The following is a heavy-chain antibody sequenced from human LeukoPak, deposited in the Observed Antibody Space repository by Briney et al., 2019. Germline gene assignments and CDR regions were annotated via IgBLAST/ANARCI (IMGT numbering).Heavy chain of an antibody. Sequence: ASVKVSCKASGYTFSDYYLHWVRQAPGQGLEWMGWTNPNSGGTNYAQKFQGRITMTGDTSTAYLELSRLRSDDTAVYYCARDLGSTIIVGGDAFDLWGQGTMVTVSS. CDR1: GYTFSDYY. V-gene: IGHV1-2*02. CDR2: TNPNSGGT. J-gene: IGHJ3*01. D-gene: IGHD3-22*01. CDR3: ARDLGSTIIVGGDAFDL.